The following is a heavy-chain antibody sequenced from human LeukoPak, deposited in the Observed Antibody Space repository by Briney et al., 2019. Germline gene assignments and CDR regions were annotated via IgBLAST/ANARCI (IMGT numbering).Heavy chain of an antibody. CDR2: FNHNGRT. CDR1: GGSFNTYY. D-gene: IGHD3-3*01. V-gene: IGHV4-34*01. J-gene: IGHJ6*04. Sequence: PSETLSLTCGVYGGSFNTYYWSWIRQPPGKGLEGIGEFNHNGRTNYNPSLKSRVTISVDSSKNQFSLKVTSLSAADTAIYDCARWTPRTEMRGLKYYDGMDVWGKGTTVTVSS. CDR3: ARWTPRTEMRGLKYYDGMDV.